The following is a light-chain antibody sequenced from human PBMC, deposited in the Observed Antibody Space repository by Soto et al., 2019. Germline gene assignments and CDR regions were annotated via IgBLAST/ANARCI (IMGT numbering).Light chain of an antibody. Sequence: QSVLTQPPSASASLGASVKLTCTLNNGHSSFAIAWHQQQPEKGPRFLMKLNTDGSHTKGDGIPDRFSASTSGAERYLTISSLQSDDEADYYCQTLDTAPLFGGGTKLTVL. J-gene: IGLJ2*01. CDR2: LNTDGSH. CDR3: QTLDTAPL. V-gene: IGLV4-69*01. CDR1: NGHSSFA.